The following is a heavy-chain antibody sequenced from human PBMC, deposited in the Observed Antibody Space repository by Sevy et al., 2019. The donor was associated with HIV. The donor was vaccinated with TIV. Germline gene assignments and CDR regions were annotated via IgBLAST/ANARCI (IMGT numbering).Heavy chain of an antibody. CDR3: ARGRGDPRADCFDY. V-gene: IGHV3-21*01. J-gene: IGHJ4*02. CDR1: GFNFNIYS. CDR2: ISGSSSYI. D-gene: IGHD2-21*02. Sequence: GRSLRLSCAASGFNFNIYSMNWVRQAPGKGLEWVSSISGSSSYIFYADSVKGRFTISRDNAKNSLYLQMNSLRAEDTAVYYCARGRGDPRADCFDYWGQGTLVTVSS.